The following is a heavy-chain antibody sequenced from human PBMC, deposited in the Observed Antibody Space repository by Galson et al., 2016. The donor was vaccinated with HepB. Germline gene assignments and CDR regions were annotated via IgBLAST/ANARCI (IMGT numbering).Heavy chain of an antibody. CDR2: ISAYDGHT. CDR1: GYSLTSRR. CDR3: ARDQAPLPGDY. V-gene: IGHV1-18*04. Sequence: SVKVSCKASGYSLTSRRTHWVRQAPGQGLEWMGWISAYDGHTNYGQKLQDRLTMTTDTSTSTAYMELRSLRSDDTAVYYCARDQAPLPGDYWGQGTLVTVSS. D-gene: IGHD2-15*01. J-gene: IGHJ4*02.